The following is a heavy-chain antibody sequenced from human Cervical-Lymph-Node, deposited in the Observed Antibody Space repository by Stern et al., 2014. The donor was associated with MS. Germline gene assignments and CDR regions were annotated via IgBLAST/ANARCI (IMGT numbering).Heavy chain of an antibody. Sequence: QVQLQQWGPGLVKPSETLSLTCTVSGGSISSYYWSWIRQPPGKGLEWIGYIYYSGSTNYNPSLKSRVTISVDTSKNQFSLKLSSVTAADTAVYYCARVDYYGSGSYYGTSYYYGMDVWGQGTTVTVSS. CDR1: GGSISSYY. J-gene: IGHJ6*02. CDR3: ARVDYYGSGSYYGTSYYYGMDV. D-gene: IGHD3-10*01. V-gene: IGHV4-59*01. CDR2: IYYSGST.